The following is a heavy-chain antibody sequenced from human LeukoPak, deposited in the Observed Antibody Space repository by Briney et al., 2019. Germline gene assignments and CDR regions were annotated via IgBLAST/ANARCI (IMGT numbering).Heavy chain of an antibody. Sequence: GGSLRLSCAASGFTFSSYSMNWVRQAPGKGLEWVSSISSSSSYIYYVDSVKGRFTISRDNAKNSLYLQMSSLRAEDTAVYYCARAPYCGGDCYLYYFDYWGQGTLVTVSS. CDR1: GFTFSSYS. V-gene: IGHV3-21*06. CDR3: ARAPYCGGDCYLYYFDY. CDR2: ISSSSSYI. D-gene: IGHD2-21*02. J-gene: IGHJ4*02.